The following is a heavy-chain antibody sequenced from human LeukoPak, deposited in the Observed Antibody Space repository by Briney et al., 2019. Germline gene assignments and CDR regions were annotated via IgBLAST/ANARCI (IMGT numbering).Heavy chain of an antibody. D-gene: IGHD1-26*01. CDR3: AKDSEGSYGTFSP. CDR2: IRYDGSNK. CDR1: GFTFSSYS. J-gene: IGHJ5*02. V-gene: IGHV3-30*02. Sequence: QTGGSLRLSCAASGFTFSSYSMNWVRQAPGKGLEWVAFIRYDGSNKYYADSVKGRFTISRDNSKNTLYLQMNSLRAEDTAVYYCAKDSEGSYGTFSPWGQGTLVTVSS.